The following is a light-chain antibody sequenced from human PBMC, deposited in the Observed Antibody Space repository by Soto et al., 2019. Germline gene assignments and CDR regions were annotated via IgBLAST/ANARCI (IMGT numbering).Light chain of an antibody. J-gene: IGLJ1*01. V-gene: IGLV2-14*01. CDR1: SSDVGGYNY. CDR2: DVS. CDR3: SSYTSSSTLYV. Sequence: QSALTQPASVSGSPGQSITISCTXTSSDVGGYNYVSWYQQHPGKAPKLMIYDVSNRPSGVSNRFSGSKSGNTASLTISGLQAEDEADYYCSSYTSSSTLYVFGTGTKLTVL.